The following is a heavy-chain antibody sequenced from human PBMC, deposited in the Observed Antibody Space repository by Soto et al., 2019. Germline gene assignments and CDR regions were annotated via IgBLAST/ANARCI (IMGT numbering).Heavy chain of an antibody. J-gene: IGHJ4*02. CDR3: ARDRYYDSSGYYYV. CDR2: IWYDGSNK. Sequence: GGSLRLSCAASGFTFSSYGVHWVRQAPGKGLEWVAVIWYDGSNKYYADSVKGRFTISRDNSKNTLYLQMNSLRAEDTAVYYCARDRYYDSSGYYYVWGQGTLVTVSS. CDR1: GFTFSSYG. V-gene: IGHV3-33*01. D-gene: IGHD3-22*01.